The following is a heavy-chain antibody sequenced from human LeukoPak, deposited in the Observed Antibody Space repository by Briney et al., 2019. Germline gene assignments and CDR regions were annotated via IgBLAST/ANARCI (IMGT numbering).Heavy chain of an antibody. Sequence: PSDPLSLTHIVSGGSISSSSYYWRWIRQPPGKGLEWIGSIYYSGSNYYNPSLKSRVTISVDTSKNLFSLKLSSVTAADTAVCYCASDTSYYAFGYWGQGALVTVSS. CDR3: ASDTSYYAFGY. CDR1: GGSISSSSYY. V-gene: IGHV4-39*07. CDR2: IYYSGSN. D-gene: IGHD2/OR15-2a*01. J-gene: IGHJ4*02.